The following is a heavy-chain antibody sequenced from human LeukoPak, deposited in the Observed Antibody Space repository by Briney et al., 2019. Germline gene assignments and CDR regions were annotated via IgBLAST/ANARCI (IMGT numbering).Heavy chain of an antibody. Sequence: PGGSLRLSCAASGFTFSSYAMSWVRQAPGKGLEWVSAISGSGGSTYYADSVEGRFTISRDNSKNTLYLQMNSLRAEDTAVYYCAKGPYYDILTGYYSDYWGQGTLVTVSS. CDR3: AKGPYYDILTGYYSDY. CDR1: GFTFSSYA. CDR2: ISGSGGST. D-gene: IGHD3-9*01. V-gene: IGHV3-23*01. J-gene: IGHJ4*02.